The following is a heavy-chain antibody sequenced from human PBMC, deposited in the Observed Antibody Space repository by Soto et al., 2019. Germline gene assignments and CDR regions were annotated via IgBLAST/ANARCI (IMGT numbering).Heavy chain of an antibody. D-gene: IGHD4-17*01. CDR2: IHHTGST. J-gene: IGHJ4*02. CDR1: GGSFNGYY. CDR3: ASQRPSVTTFDY. V-gene: IGHV4-34*01. Sequence: QVQLRQWGAGLVKPSETLSLTCAVYGGSFNGYYWNWIRQPPGKGLEWIGEIHHTGSTNYNPSLKSRVSISVDTSKNQFSLRLNSVTAADTAVYYCASQRPSVTTFDYWGQGPLVTISS.